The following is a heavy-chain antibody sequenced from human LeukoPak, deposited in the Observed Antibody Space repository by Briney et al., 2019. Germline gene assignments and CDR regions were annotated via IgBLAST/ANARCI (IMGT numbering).Heavy chain of an antibody. V-gene: IGHV3-30-3*01. J-gene: IGHJ5*02. CDR1: GFTFSSYA. D-gene: IGHD6-19*01. CDR2: ISYDGSNK. CDR3: ATSSGWFGPNWFDP. Sequence: PGGSLRLSCAASGFTFSSYAMHWVRRAPGKGLEWVAVISYDGSNKYYADSAKGRFTISRDNSKNTLYLQMNSLRAEDTAVYYCATSSGWFGPNWFDPWGQGTLVTVSS.